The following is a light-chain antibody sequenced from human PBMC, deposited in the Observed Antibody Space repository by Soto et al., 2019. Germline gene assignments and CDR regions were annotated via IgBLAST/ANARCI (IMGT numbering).Light chain of an antibody. CDR3: SSYAGSKTV. Sequence: QSVLTQPPSASRSPGQSVTISCTGTSSDVGTYNSVSWYQQHPGTAPKLMIYEVSKRPSGVPDRFSASKSGNTASLTVSGLQTEDEADYYCSSYAGSKTVFGTGTKLTVL. CDR1: SSDVGTYNS. V-gene: IGLV2-8*02. J-gene: IGLJ1*01. CDR2: EVS.